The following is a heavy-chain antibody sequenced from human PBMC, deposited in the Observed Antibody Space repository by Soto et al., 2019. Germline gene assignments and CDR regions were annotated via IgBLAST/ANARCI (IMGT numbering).Heavy chain of an antibody. D-gene: IGHD3-16*01. Sequence: QVQLQESGPGLVKPSQTLSLTCTVSGGSISSGGYYWSWIRQHPGKGLEWIGYIYYSGSTYYNPSLKSRVTISVDTSENQFSLKLGSVTAAVPAVYYCARGRSGEGEDPWGQGTLVTVSS. CDR1: GGSISSGGYY. CDR2: IYYSGST. J-gene: IGHJ5*02. V-gene: IGHV4-31*03. CDR3: ARGRSGEGEDP.